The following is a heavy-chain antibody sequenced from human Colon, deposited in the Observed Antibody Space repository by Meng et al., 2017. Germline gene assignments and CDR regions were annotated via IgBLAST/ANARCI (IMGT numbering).Heavy chain of an antibody. J-gene: IGHJ5*02. D-gene: IGHD2-8*01. Sequence: QLQYSAPTLGNPSAPLPIPCFPSGGSISNYYCSLIRQPPGRGLEWIGHVYNSGNNAKYNSSLDSRVTMSVDTSKNQFSLKLSSVTAADTAVYYCARGYMYFDFDPSGQGTLVTVSS. CDR3: ARGYMYFDFDP. CDR2: VYNSGNNA. V-gene: IGHV4-59*01. CDR1: GGSISNYY.